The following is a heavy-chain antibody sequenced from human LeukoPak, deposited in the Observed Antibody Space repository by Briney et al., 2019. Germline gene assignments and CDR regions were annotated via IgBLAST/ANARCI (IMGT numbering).Heavy chain of an antibody. J-gene: IGHJ3*02. CDR2: ISSNGGST. Sequence: GGSLRLSCAASGFTFSSYAMHWVRQAPGKGLEYVSAISSNGGSTYYANSVKGRFTISRDNSKNTLYLQMGSLRAEDMAVYYCARGLGLYCSGGSCYPSDAFDIWGQGTMVTVSS. CDR1: GFTFSSYA. CDR3: ARGLGLYCSGGSCYPSDAFDI. D-gene: IGHD2-15*01. V-gene: IGHV3-64*01.